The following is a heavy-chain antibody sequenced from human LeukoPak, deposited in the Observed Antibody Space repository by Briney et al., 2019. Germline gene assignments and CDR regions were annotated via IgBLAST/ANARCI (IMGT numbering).Heavy chain of an antibody. D-gene: IGHD2/OR15-2a*01. CDR1: GFTFSNYW. Sequence: GESLKISCVASGFTFSNYWMSWVRQAPGKGLEWVANIKQDGSVKYYVNSVKGRFTISRDNTKNSLYLQMNSLRADDTAVYYCARAFSWGQGTLVTVSS. CDR3: ARAFS. J-gene: IGHJ5*02. V-gene: IGHV3-7*01. CDR2: IKQDGSVK.